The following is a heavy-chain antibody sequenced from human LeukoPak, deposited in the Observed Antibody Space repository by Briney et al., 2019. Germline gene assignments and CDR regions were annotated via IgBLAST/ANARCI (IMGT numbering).Heavy chain of an antibody. CDR1: GFTFSTYA. D-gene: IGHD2-21*02. J-gene: IGHJ3*01. CDR3: ARGGAYCRGDCPLDAFDP. V-gene: IGHV3-30-3*01. CDR2: MSYDEGTK. Sequence: GRSLRLSCAASGFTFSTYAMHWVRQAPGKGLEWVAHMSYDEGTKYYADSVKGRFTTSRDNSKNTLYLQMNSLRAEDTAFYYCARGGAYCRGDCPLDAFDPWGQGTMVTVSS.